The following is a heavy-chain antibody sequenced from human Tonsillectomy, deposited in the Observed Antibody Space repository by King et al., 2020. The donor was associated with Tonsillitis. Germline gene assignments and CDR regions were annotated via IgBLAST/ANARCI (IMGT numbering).Heavy chain of an antibody. CDR1: GGSISSGGYY. V-gene: IGHV4-31*03. CDR3: ARYHDSSGYYYVSRFDS. Sequence: VQLQESGPGLVKPSQTLSLTCTVSGGSISSGGYYWNWIRQHPGKGLEWIGYIYYSGSTYYNPSLKSRVTISVDTSKNQFSLKLSSVTAADTAVYYCARYHDSSGYYYVSRFDSWGQGTLVTVSS. D-gene: IGHD3-22*01. CDR2: IYYSGST. J-gene: IGHJ5*01.